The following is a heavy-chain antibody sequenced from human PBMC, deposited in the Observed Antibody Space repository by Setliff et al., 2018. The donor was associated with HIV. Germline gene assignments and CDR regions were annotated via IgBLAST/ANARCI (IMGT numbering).Heavy chain of an antibody. D-gene: IGHD6-6*01. J-gene: IGHJ3*02. CDR1: GYSFTSYW. CDR2: ISPSDSDT. Sequence: GESLKISCKGSGYSFTSYWIGWVRQMPGKGLEWMGIISPSDSDTRYSPSFQGQVTISADKSISTAYLQWSSLKASDTAMYYCARQRSIAARPNSAFDIWGQGTMVTVSS. CDR3: ARQRSIAARPNSAFDI. V-gene: IGHV5-51*01.